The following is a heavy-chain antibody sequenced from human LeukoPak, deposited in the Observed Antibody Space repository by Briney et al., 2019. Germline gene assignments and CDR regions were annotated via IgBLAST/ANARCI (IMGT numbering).Heavy chain of an antibody. CDR1: GFTFSSYE. J-gene: IGHJ4*02. CDR2: ITSSGSTI. V-gene: IGHV3-48*03. CDR3: ARSRWLFGY. D-gene: IGHD4-23*01. Sequence: GGSLRLSCAASGFTFSSYEMNWVRQAPGKGLEWVSCITSSGSTIYYADSVKGRFTTSRDNAKNPLYLQMSSLRAEDTAVYYCARSRWLFGYWGQGTLVTVSS.